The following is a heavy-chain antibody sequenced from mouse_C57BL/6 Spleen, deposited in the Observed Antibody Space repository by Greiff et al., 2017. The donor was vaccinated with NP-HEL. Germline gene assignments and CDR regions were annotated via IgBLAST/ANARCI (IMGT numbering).Heavy chain of an antibody. CDR3: ARRLDYFDY. D-gene: IGHD1-2*01. J-gene: IGHJ2*01. CDR2: IDPSDSYT. CDR1: GYTFTSYW. V-gene: IGHV1-50*01. Sequence: QVQLQQPGAELVKPGASVKLSCKASGYTFTSYWMQWVKQRPGQGLEWIGEIDPSDSYTNYNQKFKGKATLTVDTSSSTAYMQLSSLTSEDSAVYYCARRLDYFDYWGQSTTLTVSS.